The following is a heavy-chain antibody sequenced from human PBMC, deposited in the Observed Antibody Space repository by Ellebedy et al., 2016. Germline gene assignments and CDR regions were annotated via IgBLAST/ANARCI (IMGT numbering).Heavy chain of an antibody. CDR2: FYYGATT. CDR1: GGSVSNYY. J-gene: IGHJ3*02. CDR3: ARSFQLTDDAFDI. V-gene: IGHV4-59*02. Sequence: SETLSLTCTVSGGSVSNYYYNWIRQPPGKGLEWIGYFYYGATTYYNPSLKSRVTKSVDTSKNQFSLKLNSVTAADTAVYYCARSFQLTDDAFDIWGQGTMVTVSS. D-gene: IGHD2-2*01.